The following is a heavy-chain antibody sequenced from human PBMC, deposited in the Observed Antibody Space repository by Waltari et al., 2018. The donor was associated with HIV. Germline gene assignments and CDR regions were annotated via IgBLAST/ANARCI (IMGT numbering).Heavy chain of an antibody. Sequence: EVQLVESGGGLVQPGGSLRPPCEASGFTFSSKWMSWVRQAPGKGLEWVANMNQDGSQKYYVDSVKGRFTISRDNAKNSLYLQMNSLRVVDTAVYYCARDEGYFDLWGRGTLVTVSS. CDR1: GFTFSSKW. CDR3: ARDEGYFDL. V-gene: IGHV3-7*01. CDR2: MNQDGSQK. J-gene: IGHJ2*01.